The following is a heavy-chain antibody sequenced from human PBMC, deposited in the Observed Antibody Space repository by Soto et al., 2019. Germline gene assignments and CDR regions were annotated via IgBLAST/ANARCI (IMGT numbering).Heavy chain of an antibody. V-gene: IGHV2-5*02. Sequence: QITLKESGPALVKPTQTLTLTCTFSGFSLSATGWAVGWIRQPPGQAPEWLAHIYWDESKRYNPSLNDRLAIRKATLRNRVVLTRTTWDPLATGSYFWFHRSEAARYLASWGQGILSPCPQ. D-gene: IGHD2-21*01. CDR1: GFSLSATGWA. CDR2: IYWDESK. CDR3: FHRSEAARYLAS. J-gene: IGHJ5*02.